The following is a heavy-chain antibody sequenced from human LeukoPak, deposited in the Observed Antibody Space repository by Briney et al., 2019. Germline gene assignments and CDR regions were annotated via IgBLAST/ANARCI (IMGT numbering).Heavy chain of an antibody. J-gene: IGHJ5*02. V-gene: IGHV4-59*11. D-gene: IGHD3-10*01. CDR2: MHYRGNT. Sequence: SETLSLTCTVSGGSISSHYWSWIRQSPGKGLEWIGFMHYRGNTNSNPSLKSRVTISVETSKNQFSLKLKSVTAADTAVYYCARGGYYGSGNDFRFDPWGQGTLVTVSS. CDR3: ARGGYYGSGNDFRFDP. CDR1: GGSISSHY.